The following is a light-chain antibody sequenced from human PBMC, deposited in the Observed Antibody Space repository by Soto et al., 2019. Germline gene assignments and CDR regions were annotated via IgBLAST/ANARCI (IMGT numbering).Light chain of an antibody. CDR2: GAS. J-gene: IGKJ4*01. CDR1: QSVSDNY. Sequence: EIVLTQSPGTLSLSPGERATLSCRASQSVSDNYLAWYKQKPGQAPRLLIYGASSRATGIPDRFSGSGSGTDFTLTISRLEPEDFAVYYCQQDVSSPRAFGGGTKV. V-gene: IGKV3-20*01. CDR3: QQDVSSPRA.